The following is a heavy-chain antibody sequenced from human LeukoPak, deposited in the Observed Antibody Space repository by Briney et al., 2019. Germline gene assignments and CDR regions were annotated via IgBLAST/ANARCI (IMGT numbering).Heavy chain of an antibody. CDR1: GFTFSSYA. Sequence: PGRSLRLSCAASGFTFSSYAMSWVRQAPGKGLEWVSAISGSGGSTYYADSVKGRFTISRDNSKNTLYLQMNSLRAEDTAVYYCAKGGYDILTGYYPPREVDYWGQGTLVTVSS. V-gene: IGHV3-23*01. D-gene: IGHD3-9*01. CDR2: ISGSGGST. J-gene: IGHJ4*02. CDR3: AKGGYDILTGYYPPREVDY.